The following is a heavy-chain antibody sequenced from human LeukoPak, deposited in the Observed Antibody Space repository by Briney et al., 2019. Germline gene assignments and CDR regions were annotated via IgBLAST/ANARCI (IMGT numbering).Heavy chain of an antibody. CDR2: ISSSSSTI. CDR3: ARDCSSTSCFHFDY. CDR1: GFTFSSYS. V-gene: IGHV3-48*04. Sequence: GGSLRLSCAASGFTFSSYSMNWVRQAPGKGLEWVSYISSSSSTIYYADSVKGRFTISRDNAQNSLYLQMNSLRAEDTAVYYCARDCSSTSCFHFDYWGQGTLVTVSS. D-gene: IGHD2-2*01. J-gene: IGHJ4*02.